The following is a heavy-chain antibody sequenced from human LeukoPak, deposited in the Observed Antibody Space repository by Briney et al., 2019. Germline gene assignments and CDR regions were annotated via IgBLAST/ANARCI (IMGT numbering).Heavy chain of an antibody. CDR1: GGSISSYY. CDR2: INYSGST. CDR3: ASHILPRGASKPYYFDF. Sequence: PSETLSLTCTVSGGSISSYYWGWIRQPPGKGLEWIGSINYSGSTYYNPSLKSRVTISVDTSKNQFSLKLSSVTAADTAVYFCASHILPRGASKPYYFDFWGQGTLVTVSS. V-gene: IGHV4-39*01. J-gene: IGHJ4*02. D-gene: IGHD3-10*01.